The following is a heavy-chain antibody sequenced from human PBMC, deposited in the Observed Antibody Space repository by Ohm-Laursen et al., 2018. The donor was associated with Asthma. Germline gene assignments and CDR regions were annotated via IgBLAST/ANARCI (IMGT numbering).Heavy chain of an antibody. CDR1: GGSISSYY. J-gene: IGHJ4*02. V-gene: IGHV4-59*01. CDR3: VRWTSGYFDY. D-gene: IGHD4-23*01. Sequence: SETLSLTCTVSGGSISSYYWSWIRQPPGKGLEWIGYIYYSGSTNCNPSLKSRVTISVDTSKNQFSLKLSSVTAADTAVYYCVRWTSGYFDYWGQGTLVTVSS. CDR2: IYYSGST.